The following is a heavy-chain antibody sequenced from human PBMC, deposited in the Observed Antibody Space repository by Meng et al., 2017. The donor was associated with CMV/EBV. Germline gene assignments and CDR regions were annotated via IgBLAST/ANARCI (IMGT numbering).Heavy chain of an antibody. V-gene: IGHV1-18*01. Sequence: ASVKVSCKASGYTFTSYGISWVRQAPGQGLEWMGWISAYNGNTNYAQKLQGRVTMTTDTSTSTAYMELRSLRSDDTAVYYCARDPGDFWSGYNAIYYYYGMDVWGRGTTVTVSS. J-gene: IGHJ6*02. CDR1: GYTFTSYG. CDR3: ARDPGDFWSGYNAIYYYYGMDV. CDR2: ISAYNGNT. D-gene: IGHD3-3*01.